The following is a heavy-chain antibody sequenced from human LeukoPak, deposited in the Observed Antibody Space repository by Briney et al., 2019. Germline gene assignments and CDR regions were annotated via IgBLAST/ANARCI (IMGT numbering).Heavy chain of an antibody. V-gene: IGHV3-23*01. J-gene: IGHJ4*02. Sequence: AGGSLRLSCAASGFTFSSYAMSWVRQAPGKGLEWVSAIGGSGGSTYYADSVKGRFTISRDNSKNTLHLQMNSLRAEDTAVYYCARLLGTTWFDYWGQGTLVTVSS. CDR3: ARLLGTTWFDY. CDR2: IGGSGGST. CDR1: GFTFSSYA. D-gene: IGHD1-26*01.